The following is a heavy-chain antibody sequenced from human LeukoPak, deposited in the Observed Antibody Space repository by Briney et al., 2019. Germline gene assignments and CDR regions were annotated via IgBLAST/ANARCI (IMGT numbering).Heavy chain of an antibody. D-gene: IGHD1-26*01. Sequence: PGGSLRLSCTASGFSFGDYAMSWVRQAPGKGLEWVGFIRSKAYGGTTEYAASVKGRFTISRDDSKSIAYLQMNSLKTEDTAVYYCTRDREDWAFDIWGQGTMVTVSS. CDR2: IRSKAYGGTT. V-gene: IGHV3-49*04. J-gene: IGHJ3*02. CDR3: TRDREDWAFDI. CDR1: GFSFGDYA.